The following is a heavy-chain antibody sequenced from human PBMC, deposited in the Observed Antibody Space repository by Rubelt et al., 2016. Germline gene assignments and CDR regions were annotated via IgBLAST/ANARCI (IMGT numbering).Heavy chain of an antibody. CDR2: IYYTGST. CDR1: GGSISSSTHY. CDR3: ARLGVVAGSGLVSNWFDP. Sequence: QLQLQESGPGLVKPSETLSLTCTVSGGSISSSTHYWVWIRQPPGKGLEWIGRIYYTGSTYYNPSLKSRVTIFLDTSKIFSSLHLGSVTAADTAIYYCARLGVVAGSGLVSNWFDPWGQGTLVTVSS. D-gene: IGHD6-19*01. V-gene: IGHV4-39*07. J-gene: IGHJ5*02.